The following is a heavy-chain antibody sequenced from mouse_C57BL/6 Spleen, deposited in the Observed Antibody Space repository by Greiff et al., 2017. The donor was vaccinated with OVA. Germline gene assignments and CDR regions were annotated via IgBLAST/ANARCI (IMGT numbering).Heavy chain of an antibody. Sequence: VKLQQPGAELVRPGSSVKLSCKASGYTFTSYWMDWVKQRPGQGLEWIGNIYPSDSETHYNQKFKDKATLTVDKSSSTAYMQLSSLTSEDSAVYYCARNYGSSPYFDYWGQGTTLTVSS. CDR2: IYPSDSET. V-gene: IGHV1-61*01. CDR3: ARNYGSSPYFDY. J-gene: IGHJ2*01. CDR1: GYTFTSYW. D-gene: IGHD1-1*01.